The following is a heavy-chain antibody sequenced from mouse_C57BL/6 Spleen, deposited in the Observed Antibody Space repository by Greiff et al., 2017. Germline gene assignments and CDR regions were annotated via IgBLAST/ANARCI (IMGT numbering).Heavy chain of an antibody. Sequence: QVQLQQPGAELVRPGSSVKLSCKASGYTFTSYWMDWVKQRPGQGLEWIGNIYPSDSETHYNQKFKDKATLTADKSSSTAYMQLSSLTSEDSAVYYCARNWEDGYDWYFDVWGTGTTVTVSS. CDR1: GYTFTSYW. V-gene: IGHV1-61*01. CDR2: IYPSDSET. CDR3: ARNWEDGYDWYFDV. J-gene: IGHJ1*03. D-gene: IGHD2-2*01.